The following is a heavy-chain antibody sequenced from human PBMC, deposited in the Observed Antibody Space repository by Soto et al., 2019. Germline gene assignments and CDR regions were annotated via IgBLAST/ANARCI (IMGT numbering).Heavy chain of an antibody. CDR1: GGTFSSSA. CDR3: ERQEAALRYYYYGMDV. J-gene: IGHJ6*02. D-gene: IGHD6-25*01. V-gene: IGHV1-69*12. CDR2: IIPIFGTA. Sequence: QVQLVQSGAEVKKPGSSVKVSCKASGGTFSSSAISWVRQAPGQGLEWMGGIIPIFGTANYAQKFQGRVMITADESTSTAYMELSSLRSEDTAVYYCERQEAALRYYYYGMDVWCQGTTVTVSS.